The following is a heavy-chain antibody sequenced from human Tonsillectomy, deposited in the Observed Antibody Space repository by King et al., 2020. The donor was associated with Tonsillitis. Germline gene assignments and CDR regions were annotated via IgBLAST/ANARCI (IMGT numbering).Heavy chain of an antibody. CDR2: IVVGSGNS. Sequence: QFQLVQSGPEVKKPGTSVKVSCKASGFTFTSSAMQWVRQARGQRLEWIGWIVVGSGNSNYAQKFQERVTITRDMSTSTAYMELSSLRSEDTAVYYCAAVLNDYGEVGDAFDIWGQGTMVTVSS. CDR3: AAVLNDYGEVGDAFDI. D-gene: IGHD4-17*01. J-gene: IGHJ3*02. V-gene: IGHV1-58*02. CDR1: GFTFTSSA.